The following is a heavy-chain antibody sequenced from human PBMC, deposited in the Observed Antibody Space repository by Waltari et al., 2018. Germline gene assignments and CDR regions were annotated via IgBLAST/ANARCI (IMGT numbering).Heavy chain of an antibody. D-gene: IGHD3-16*01. CDR1: GYTLTELS. J-gene: IGHJ4*02. CDR2: FDPEDGET. CDR3: ATRSSRWPLGDPFFDY. Sequence: QVQLVQSGAEVKKPGASVKVSCKVSGYTLTELSMHWVRQAPGKGLEWMGGFDPEDGETIYVRKFQGRVTMTEDTSTDTAYIELSSLRSEDTAVYYCATRSSRWPLGDPFFDYWGQGTLVTVSS. V-gene: IGHV1-24*01.